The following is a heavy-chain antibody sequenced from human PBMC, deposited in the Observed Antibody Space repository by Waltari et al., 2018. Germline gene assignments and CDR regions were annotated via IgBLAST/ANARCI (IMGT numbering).Heavy chain of an antibody. CDR2: IYPSDSEV. CDR1: CYRSTTTW. J-gene: IGHJ1*01. Sequence: ELQLVQSGPEVKKPGESLRISCQASCYRSTTTWIAWLRQVPGGGLQWLAMIYPSDSEVKYSPVLEVQVVGSADSSISTGYLQWTSLKVADTGIYYCAKGADYFQQWGQGTPVTVAS. CDR3: AKGADYFQQ. V-gene: IGHV5-51*01.